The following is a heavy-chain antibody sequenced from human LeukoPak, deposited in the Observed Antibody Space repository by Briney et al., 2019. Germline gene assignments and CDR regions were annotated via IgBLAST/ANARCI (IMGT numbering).Heavy chain of an antibody. Sequence: SETLSLTCALSGYSISSGYYWGWIRQPPGKGLEWIGSICHSGSTYYNPSLKSRVTISVDTSKNQFSLKLSSVTAADTAVYYWARLVPAARPDYRGQGTLVTVSS. CDR3: ARLVPAARPDY. CDR1: GYSISSGYY. D-gene: IGHD2-2*02. V-gene: IGHV4-38-2*01. J-gene: IGHJ4*02. CDR2: ICHSGST.